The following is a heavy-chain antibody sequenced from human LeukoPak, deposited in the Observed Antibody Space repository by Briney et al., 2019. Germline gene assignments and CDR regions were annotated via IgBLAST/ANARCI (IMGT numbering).Heavy chain of an antibody. J-gene: IGHJ3*02. D-gene: IGHD3-16*01. CDR1: GFTFSTYW. CDR3: ARDTSMINSDAFDI. CDR2: INSDGSST. Sequence: GGSLRLSCAASGFTFSTYWMHWVRQAPGKGLVWVSRINSDGSSTSYADSVRGRFTISRDNAKSTVYLQMNSLRAEDTAVYYCARDTSMINSDAFDIWGQGTMVTVSS. V-gene: IGHV3-74*01.